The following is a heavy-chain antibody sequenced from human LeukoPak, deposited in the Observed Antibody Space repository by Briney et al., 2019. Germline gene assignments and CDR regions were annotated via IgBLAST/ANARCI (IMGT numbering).Heavy chain of an antibody. CDR1: GFTFSSYG. D-gene: IGHD6-13*01. Sequence: PGGSLRLSCAASGFTFSSYGMSWVRQAPGKGLEWVSAISGSGGSTYYADSVKGRFTISRDNAKNTLYLQMNSLRVEDMAVYYCARVAAASGAFDIWGQGTMVTVSS. V-gene: IGHV3-23*01. J-gene: IGHJ3*02. CDR2: ISGSGGST. CDR3: ARVAAASGAFDI.